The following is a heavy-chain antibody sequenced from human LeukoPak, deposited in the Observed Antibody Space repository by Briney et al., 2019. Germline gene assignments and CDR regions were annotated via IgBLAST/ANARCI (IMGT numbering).Heavy chain of an antibody. V-gene: IGHV3-33*06. J-gene: IGHJ4*02. CDR2: IWYDGSNK. CDR1: GFTFSSYG. CDR3: AKEGIAVAGTVLGLFDY. Sequence: RGSLRLSCAASGFTFSSYGMHWVRQAPGKGLEWVAVIWYDGSNKYYEDSVKGRFTISRDNSKNTLYLQMNSLRAEDTAVYYCAKEGIAVAGTVLGLFDYWGQGTLVTVSS. D-gene: IGHD6-19*01.